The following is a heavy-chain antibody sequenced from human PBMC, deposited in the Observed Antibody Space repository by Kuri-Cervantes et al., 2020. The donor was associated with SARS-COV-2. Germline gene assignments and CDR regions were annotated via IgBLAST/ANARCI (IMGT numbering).Heavy chain of an antibody. CDR2: INPDGSYT. CDR3: VRDGDHWNFDY. V-gene: IGHV3-74*01. CDR1: GFTFSSYW. Sequence: GESLKISCAASGFTFSSYWMHWVRQAPGKGLVWVSRINPDGSYTNNADSVKGRFTLPRDNAKNMLFLQMNSLRAEDTAVYYCVRDGDHWNFDYWGQGTLVTVSS. D-gene: IGHD1-1*01. J-gene: IGHJ4*02.